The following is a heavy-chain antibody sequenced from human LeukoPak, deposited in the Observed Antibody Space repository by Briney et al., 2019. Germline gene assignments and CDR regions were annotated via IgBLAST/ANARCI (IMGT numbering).Heavy chain of an antibody. Sequence: GGSLRLSCAASGFTSSSYSMNWVRQAPGKGLEWVSSISSSSSYIYYADSVKGRFTISRDNAKNSLYLQMNSLRAEDTAVYYCARSFVECGGDCYDGAWFDPWGQGTLVTVSS. J-gene: IGHJ5*02. V-gene: IGHV3-21*01. CDR3: ARSFVECGGDCYDGAWFDP. D-gene: IGHD2-21*02. CDR1: GFTSSSYS. CDR2: ISSSSSYI.